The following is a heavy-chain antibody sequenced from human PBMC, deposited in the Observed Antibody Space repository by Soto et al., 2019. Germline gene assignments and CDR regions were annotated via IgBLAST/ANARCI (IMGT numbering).Heavy chain of an antibody. J-gene: IGHJ4*01. CDR1: GDSVSSNSAG. V-gene: IGHV6-1*01. D-gene: IGHD1-26*01. CDR3: ARGEQYSGRSFDY. Sequence: PSQTLSLTCAITGDSVSSNSAGWSWVRQSPSRGLEWLGRTYYRSKWYYEYAVSVRGRITINPDTSKNQYSLQLNSVTPEDTAVYFCARGEQYSGRSFDYWGQGTLGTFSS. CDR2: TYYRSKWYY.